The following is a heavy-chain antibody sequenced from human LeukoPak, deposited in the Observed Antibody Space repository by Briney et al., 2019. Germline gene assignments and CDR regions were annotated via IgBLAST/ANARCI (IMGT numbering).Heavy chain of an antibody. CDR3: ARRGSTDY. D-gene: IGHD2/OR15-2a*01. V-gene: IGHV3-7*03. Sequence: PGGSLRPSCAASGFSFSGYWMTWVRQAPGKGLEWVANIKEDGSEKYYADFVKGRFTISRDNAKNSLDLQMNSLRAEDTAVYYCARRGSTDYWGQGTLVTVSS. J-gene: IGHJ4*02. CDR2: IKEDGSEK. CDR1: GFSFSGYW.